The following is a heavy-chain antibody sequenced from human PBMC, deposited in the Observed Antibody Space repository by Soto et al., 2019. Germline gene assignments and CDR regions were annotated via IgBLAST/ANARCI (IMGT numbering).Heavy chain of an antibody. CDR2: IYHSGST. CDR3: ASLKRLGVLAKPTSYFDY. CDR1: GGSISSGGYS. D-gene: IGHD3-10*01. Sequence: SETLSLTCAVSGGSISSGGYSWSWIRQPPGKGLEWIGYIYHSGSTYYNPSLKSRVTISVDRSKNQFSLKLSSVTAADTAVYYCASLKRLGVLAKPTSYFDYWGQGTLVTVSS. V-gene: IGHV4-30-2*01. J-gene: IGHJ4*02.